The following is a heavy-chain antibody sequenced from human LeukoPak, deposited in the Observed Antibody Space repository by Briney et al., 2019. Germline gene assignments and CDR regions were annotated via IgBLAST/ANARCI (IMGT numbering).Heavy chain of an antibody. Sequence: GGSLRLSCAASGFTFSSYAMHWVRQAPGKGLEWVAVISYDGSNKYYADSVKGRFTISRDNAKNSLYLQMNSLRAEDTAVYYCARDVENDSSGYYWYFDLWGRGTLVTVSS. J-gene: IGHJ2*01. CDR1: GFTFSSYA. V-gene: IGHV3-30-3*01. D-gene: IGHD3-22*01. CDR2: ISYDGSNK. CDR3: ARDVENDSSGYYWYFDL.